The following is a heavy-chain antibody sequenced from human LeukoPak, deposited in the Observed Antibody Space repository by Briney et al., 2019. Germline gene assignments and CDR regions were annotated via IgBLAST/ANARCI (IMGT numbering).Heavy chain of an antibody. Sequence: ASVKVSCKASGYTFTICYMHWVRQAPGQGLEWMGIINPSGGSTSYAQKFQGRVTMTRDTSTSTVYMELSSLRSEDTAVYYCARDTTLGYCSSTSRPDPYYYYYYMDVWGKGTTVTISS. CDR1: GYTFTICY. CDR3: ARDTTLGYCSSTSRPDPYYYYYYMDV. J-gene: IGHJ6*03. CDR2: INPSGGST. D-gene: IGHD2-2*01. V-gene: IGHV1-46*01.